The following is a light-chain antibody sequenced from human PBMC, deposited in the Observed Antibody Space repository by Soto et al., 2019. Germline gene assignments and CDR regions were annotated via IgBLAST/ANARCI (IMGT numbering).Light chain of an antibody. CDR3: QQYNSYSRT. CDR1: QSISSW. Sequence: DILLTQSTAPLSSSVGDRATPTCRASQSISSWLAWYQQKPGKAPKLMIYDASSLESGVPSRFSGSRSGTECTLTISSLQPDDVATYYCQQYNSYSRTLGQGTKVDI. J-gene: IGKJ1*01. CDR2: DAS. V-gene: IGKV1-5*01.